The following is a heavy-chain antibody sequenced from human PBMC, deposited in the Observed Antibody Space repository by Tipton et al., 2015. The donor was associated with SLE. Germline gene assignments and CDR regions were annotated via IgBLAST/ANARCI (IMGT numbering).Heavy chain of an antibody. CDR3: ARPPSYISPSEVLFDS. CDR2: IYYSGNT. V-gene: IGHV4-59*06. J-gene: IGHJ4*02. D-gene: IGHD6-6*01. CDR1: GGSIGNNY. Sequence: TLSLTCTVSGGSIGNNYWNWIRQSAGGLEWIGCIYYSGNTYYNPSLKSRVTISVDTSKNQFSLKMSSVTAADTAVYYCARPPSYISPSEVLFDSWGQGMLVTVSS.